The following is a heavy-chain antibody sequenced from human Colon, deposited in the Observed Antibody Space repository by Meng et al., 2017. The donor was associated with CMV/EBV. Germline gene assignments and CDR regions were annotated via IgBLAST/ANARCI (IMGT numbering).Heavy chain of an antibody. CDR1: GYTFNSYY. CDR2: INPKSGVA. D-gene: IGHD6-19*01. Sequence: ASVKVSCKTSGYTFNSYYTHWVRQAPGQGLEWMGWINPKSGVANYAQKFQGRVTLTRDTAISTGYMDVSGLTSDDTAIYYCARGRIGVVGPSPGPDHWGQGALVTVSS. V-gene: IGHV1-2*02. J-gene: IGHJ4*02. CDR3: ARGRIGVVGPSPGPDH.